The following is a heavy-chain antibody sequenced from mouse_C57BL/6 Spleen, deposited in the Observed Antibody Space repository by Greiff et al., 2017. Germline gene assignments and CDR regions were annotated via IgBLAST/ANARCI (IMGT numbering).Heavy chain of an antibody. CDR1: GYAFSSSW. D-gene: IGHD2-4*01. CDR2: IYPGGGDT. J-gene: IGHJ4*01. Sequence: VQLLQSGPELVKPGASVKISCKASGYAFSSSWMNWVKQRPGKGLEWIGRIYPGGGDTNYNGKFKGQATLTADKSSSTAYLQLSSLTSEDSAVYFCARSDSTRAMDYWGQGTSVTVSS. V-gene: IGHV1-82*01. CDR3: ARSDSTRAMDY.